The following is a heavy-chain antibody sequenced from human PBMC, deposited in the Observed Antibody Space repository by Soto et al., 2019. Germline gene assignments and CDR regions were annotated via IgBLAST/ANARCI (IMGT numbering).Heavy chain of an antibody. CDR1: GFSFDDYA. V-gene: IGHV3-9*01. Sequence: EVQLVESGGGLVQPGRSLRLSCAASGFSFDDYAMNWVRQAPGRGLEWVSGITWSSGYIGYADSVKGRFTISKDNAKNSLYLKMNSLRPEDTAVYYCAKGTYDSSGYYTAPDYWGQGTLVTVSS. J-gene: IGHJ4*02. CDR3: AKGTYDSSGYYTAPDY. D-gene: IGHD3-22*01. CDR2: ITWSSGYI.